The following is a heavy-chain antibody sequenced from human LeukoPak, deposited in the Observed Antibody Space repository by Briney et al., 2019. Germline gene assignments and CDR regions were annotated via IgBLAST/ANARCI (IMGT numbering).Heavy chain of an antibody. CDR1: GSSFTSYW. V-gene: IGHV5-51*01. J-gene: IGHJ4*02. D-gene: IGHD6-19*01. CDR3: ARQDSSGWTEFDY. CDR2: IYPGDSDT. Sequence: GAALQISYKGSGSSFTSYWIGWGRPLAGKGVEWMGIIYPGDSDTRYSPSFQGQATISADKSISPAYLQWSSLKASDTAMYYCARQDSSGWTEFDYWGQGTLVTVSS.